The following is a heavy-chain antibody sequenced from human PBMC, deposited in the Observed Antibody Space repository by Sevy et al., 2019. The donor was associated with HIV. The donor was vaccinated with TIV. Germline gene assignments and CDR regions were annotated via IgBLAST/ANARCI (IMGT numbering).Heavy chain of an antibody. Sequence: GGSLRLSCAASGFIFSSYEMSWVRQAPGKGLEWVSHISQSGGTTYYSDSVKGRFTISSDNAKNSLYMQMNSLRAEDTAMYYCARDLPPSATTVAHFDYWGQGTLVTVSS. CDR1: GFIFSSYE. CDR2: ISQSGGTT. CDR3: ARDLPPSATTVAHFDY. J-gene: IGHJ4*02. V-gene: IGHV3-48*03. D-gene: IGHD4-17*01.